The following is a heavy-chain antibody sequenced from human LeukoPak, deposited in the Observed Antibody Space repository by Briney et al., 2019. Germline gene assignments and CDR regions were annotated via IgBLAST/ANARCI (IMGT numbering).Heavy chain of an antibody. D-gene: IGHD2-15*01. J-gene: IGHJ4*02. CDR3: VNGFYCLKC. V-gene: IGHV3-23*01. CDR2: ISASGRNT. CDR1: GFTFSSYP. Sequence: QPGGSLRLSCAASGFTFSSYPMSWVRQAPGKGLEWVSSISASGRNTYYADSVKGRFTISRDNSKNTLYLQMNSLRTADTAVYYCVNGFYCLKCWGQGTLVTVSS.